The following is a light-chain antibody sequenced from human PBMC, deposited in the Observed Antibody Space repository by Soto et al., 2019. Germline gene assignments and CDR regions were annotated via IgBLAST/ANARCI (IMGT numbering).Light chain of an antibody. Sequence: DVVMTQSPLSLPVTLGQPASISCRSSQSPLYIDGNTYLSWFHQRPGQSQRRLIYKVSHRDSGVPDRFSGSGSGTDFTLQINRVEAEDLGVYYCMKCTYWPYTFGQGTKLEIK. J-gene: IGKJ2*01. CDR3: MKCTYWPYT. V-gene: IGKV2-30*01. CDR1: QSPLYIDGNTY. CDR2: KVS.